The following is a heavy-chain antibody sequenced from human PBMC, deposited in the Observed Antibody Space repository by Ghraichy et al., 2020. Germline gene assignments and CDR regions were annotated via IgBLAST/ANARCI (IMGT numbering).Heavy chain of an antibody. V-gene: IGHV3-21*01. Sequence: GELLNISCAASGFTFSTCSMVWVRQAPGKGLEWVSSISSSSGYIYYADSVKGRFTISRDNAKNSLYLQMNSLRAEDTAVYSCARITVSGTWYFDLWGRGTLVTVSS. D-gene: IGHD6-19*01. CDR2: ISSSSGYI. CDR1: GFTFSTCS. CDR3: ARITVSGTWYFDL. J-gene: IGHJ2*01.